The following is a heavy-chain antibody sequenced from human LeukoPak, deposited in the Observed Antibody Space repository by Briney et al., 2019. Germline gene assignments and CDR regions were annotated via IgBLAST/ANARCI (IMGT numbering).Heavy chain of an antibody. CDR3: ATTSTYDFWSRSPVGGYYYMDV. D-gene: IGHD3-3*01. CDR1: GYSSPSYW. J-gene: IGHJ6*03. CDR2: IYPGDSDT. Sequence: GESLKISCKGSGYSSPSYWIGWVRQMPGKGLEWMGIIYPGDSDTRYSPSFQGQVTISADKSISTAYLQWSSLKASDTAMYYCATTSTYDFWSRSPVGGYYYMDVWGKGTTVTVSS. V-gene: IGHV5-51*01.